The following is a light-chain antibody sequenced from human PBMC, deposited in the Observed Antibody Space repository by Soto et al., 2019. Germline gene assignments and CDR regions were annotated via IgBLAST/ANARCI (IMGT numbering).Light chain of an antibody. CDR2: GAS. CDR3: QQYGSSLGVT. Sequence: EIVLTQSPGTLSLSPGERATLSCRASQSVSSSYLAWYQQKPGQAPRLLIYGASSRATGIPDRFSGSGSGTDFTLTISRLEPEDFAVYYYQQYGSSLGVTFGGGTMVEIK. V-gene: IGKV3-20*01. CDR1: QSVSSSY. J-gene: IGKJ4*01.